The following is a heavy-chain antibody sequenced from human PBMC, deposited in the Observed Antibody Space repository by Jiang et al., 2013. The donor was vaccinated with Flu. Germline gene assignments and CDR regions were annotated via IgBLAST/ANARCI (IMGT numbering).Heavy chain of an antibody. J-gene: IGHJ3*02. CDR1: GYTFTGYY. CDR2: INPNSGGT. V-gene: IGHV1-2*02. Sequence: GAEVKKPGSSVKVSCKASGYTFTGYYMHWVRQAPGQGLEWMGWINPNSGGTNYAQKFQGRVTMTRDTSISTAYMELSRLRSDDTAVYYCARSDYYDSRAAFDIWGQGTMVTVSS. D-gene: IGHD3-22*01. CDR3: ARSDYYDSRAAFDI.